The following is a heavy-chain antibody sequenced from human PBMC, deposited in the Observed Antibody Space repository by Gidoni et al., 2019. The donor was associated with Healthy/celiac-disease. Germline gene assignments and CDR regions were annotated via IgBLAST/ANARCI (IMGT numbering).Heavy chain of an antibody. V-gene: IGHV3-33*01. Sequence: QVQLVESGGGVVQPGRSRRLSCAASGFPFISYGSPGVRPARGKGLGWVEVIWDDGSNKYYADSVKGRFTISRDNSKNTLYLQMNSLRAEDTAVYYCARDPVLLWFGELLKWGNYYYYGMDVWGQGTTVTVSS. CDR3: ARDPVLLWFGELLKWGNYYYYGMDV. CDR2: IWDDGSNK. CDR1: GFPFISYG. D-gene: IGHD3-10*01. J-gene: IGHJ6*02.